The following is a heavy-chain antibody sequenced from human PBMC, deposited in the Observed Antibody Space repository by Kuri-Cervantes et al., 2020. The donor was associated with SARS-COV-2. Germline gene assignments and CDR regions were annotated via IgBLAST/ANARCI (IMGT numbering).Heavy chain of an antibody. D-gene: IGHD1-14*01. CDR2: INHSGST. Sequence: SETLSLTCAVYGGSFSGYYWSWIRQPPGKGLEWIGEINHSGSTNYNPSLKSRVTISVDTSKNQLSLKLSSVTAADTAVYYCGEANNDYYYGMDVWGQGTTVTVSS. V-gene: IGHV4-34*01. CDR3: GEANNDYYYGMDV. CDR1: GGSFSGYY. J-gene: IGHJ6*02.